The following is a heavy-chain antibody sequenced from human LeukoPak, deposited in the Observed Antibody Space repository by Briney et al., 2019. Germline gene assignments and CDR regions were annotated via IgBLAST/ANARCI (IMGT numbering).Heavy chain of an antibody. CDR1: GGSISSYY. CDR3: ASSRTVFDGLDI. CDR2: TYYSGSA. J-gene: IGHJ3*02. V-gene: IGHV4-59*08. Sequence: PSETLSLTCTVSGGSISSYYWSWIRQPPGKGLEWFGFTYYSGSANNNPCLKSRITISVDTSTDQLPRGLTSVPVADTAVYYRASSRTVFDGLDIGGQGTMVTV. D-gene: IGHD2-8*02.